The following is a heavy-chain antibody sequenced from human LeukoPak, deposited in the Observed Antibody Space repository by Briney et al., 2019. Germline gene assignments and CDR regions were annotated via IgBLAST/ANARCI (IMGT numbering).Heavy chain of an antibody. CDR2: FDPEDGET. J-gene: IGHJ4*02. CDR1: GYTLTELS. Sequence: ASVKVSCKVSGYTLTELSMHWVRQAPGKGLEWMGGFDPEDGETIYAQKFQGRVTMTEDTSTDTAYMELSSLRSEDTAVYYCATGSLRFLEWLYYFDYWGQGTLVTVSS. D-gene: IGHD3-3*01. CDR3: ATGSLRFLEWLYYFDY. V-gene: IGHV1-24*01.